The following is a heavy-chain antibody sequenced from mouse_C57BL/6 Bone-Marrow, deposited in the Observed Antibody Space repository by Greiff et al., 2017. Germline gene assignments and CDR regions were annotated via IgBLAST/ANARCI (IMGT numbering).Heavy chain of an antibody. V-gene: IGHV5-17*01. J-gene: IGHJ3*01. Sequence: EVKLVESGGGLVKPGGSLKLSCAASGFTFSDYGMHWVRQAPEKGLEWVAYISSGSSTIYYADTVKGRFTISRDNAKNTLFLQMTSLGSEDTAMYYCARRTGTGGAWFAYWGQGTLVTVSA. CDR1: GFTFSDYG. CDR2: ISSGSSTI. CDR3: ARRTGTGGAWFAY. D-gene: IGHD4-1*01.